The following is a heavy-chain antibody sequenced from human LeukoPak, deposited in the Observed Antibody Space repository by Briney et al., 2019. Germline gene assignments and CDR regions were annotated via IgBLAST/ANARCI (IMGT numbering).Heavy chain of an antibody. V-gene: IGHV3-30*07. CDR1: GFTFSSYA. J-gene: IGHJ4*02. Sequence: GRSLRLSCAASGFTFSSYAMHWVRQAPGKGLEWVAVISYDGSNKYYADSVKGRFTISRDNSKNTLYLQMTSLRAEDSALYYCAKGRGSNWPNSRELDYWGQGTLVTVSS. D-gene: IGHD3-10*01. CDR3: AKGRGSNWPNSRELDY. CDR2: ISYDGSNK.